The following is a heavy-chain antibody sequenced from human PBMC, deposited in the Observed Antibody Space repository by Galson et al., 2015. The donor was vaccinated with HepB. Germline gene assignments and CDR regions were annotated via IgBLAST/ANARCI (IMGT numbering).Heavy chain of an antibody. J-gene: IGHJ4*02. V-gene: IGHV3-30*18. Sequence: LRLSCAASGVTFSNYGFHWIRQAPGKGLEWVTVISYDGRNKHYADSVKGRFTISRDNSKNMVYLQMNSLRAEDTALYYCAKDPYLYHALAGNMAGFDYWGQGTLVTVSS. D-gene: IGHD6-19*01. CDR2: ISYDGRNK. CDR1: GVTFSNYG. CDR3: AKDPYLYHALAGNMAGFDY.